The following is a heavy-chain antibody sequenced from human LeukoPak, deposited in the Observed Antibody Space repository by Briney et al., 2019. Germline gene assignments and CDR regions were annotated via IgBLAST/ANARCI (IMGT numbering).Heavy chain of an antibody. J-gene: IGHJ5*02. V-gene: IGHV3-9*01. Sequence: GRSLRLSCAASGFTFDDYAMHWVRQAPGKGLEWVSGISWNSGSIGYADSVKGRFTISRDNAKNSLYLQMNSLRADDTALYYCAKDRRMEYTSSSGNWFDRWGQGTPVTVSS. CDR1: GFTFDDYA. CDR2: ISWNSGSI. CDR3: AKDRRMEYTSSSGNWFDR. D-gene: IGHD6-6*01.